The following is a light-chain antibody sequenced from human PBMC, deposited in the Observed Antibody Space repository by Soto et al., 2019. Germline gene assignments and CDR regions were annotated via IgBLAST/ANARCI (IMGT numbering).Light chain of an antibody. V-gene: IGKV1-33*01. CDR1: QDISNN. CDR3: QHYDTLPLPVYT. CDR2: DAS. Sequence: DIQMTQSPSSLSASVGDRVTITCQASQDISNNLNWYQQKPGKAPKVLIYDASTLAAGVPSRFSGSGSRTDFALTISGLPPEDFATSYCQHYDTLPLPVYTFGQGTKL. J-gene: IGKJ2*01.